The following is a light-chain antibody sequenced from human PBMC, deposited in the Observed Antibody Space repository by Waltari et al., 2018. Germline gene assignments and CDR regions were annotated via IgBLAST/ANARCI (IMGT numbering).Light chain of an antibody. CDR2: AAS. CDR1: QGISTW. J-gene: IGKJ4*01. CDR3: QQANSLPL. V-gene: IGKV1-12*01. Sequence: DIQMTQSPSSVSASVGDRATITCRASQGISTWLGWYQQKPGKAPKPLIYAASSMQSGVPSRFSGSGSGTEFTLTISSLQPEDFATYYCQQANSLPLFGGGTKVEIK.